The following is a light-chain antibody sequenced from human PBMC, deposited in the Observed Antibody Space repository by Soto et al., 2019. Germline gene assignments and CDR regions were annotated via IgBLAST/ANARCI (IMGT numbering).Light chain of an antibody. CDR2: GAS. Sequence: EIVLTQSPGTLSLSPGERATLSCRASQSVSSSYLAWYQQKPGHAPRLSIYGASSRVTGIPDRLSGSGSGTDFTLTVSRLEPEDFAVYYCQQYGSSPVTFGQGTKVEIK. J-gene: IGKJ1*01. V-gene: IGKV3-20*01. CDR3: QQYGSSPVT. CDR1: QSVSSSY.